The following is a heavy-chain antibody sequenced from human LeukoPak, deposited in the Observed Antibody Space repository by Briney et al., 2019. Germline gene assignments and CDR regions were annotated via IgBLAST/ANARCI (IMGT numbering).Heavy chain of an antibody. J-gene: IGHJ3*02. CDR2: INHSGST. Sequence: PSETLSLTCAVYGGSFSGYYWSWIRQPPGKGLEWIGEINHSGSTNYNPSLKSRVTISVDTTKNQFSLKLSSVTAADTAVYYCAXXXXRSXWYVAAFDIWGQGTMVTVSS. V-gene: IGHV4-34*01. CDR3: AXXXXRSXWYVAAFDI. CDR1: GGSFSGYY. D-gene: IGHD6-13*01.